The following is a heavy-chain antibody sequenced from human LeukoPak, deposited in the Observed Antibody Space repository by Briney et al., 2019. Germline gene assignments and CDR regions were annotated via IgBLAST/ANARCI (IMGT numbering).Heavy chain of an antibody. CDR1: GFTFSSYG. D-gene: IGHD3-22*01. J-gene: IGHJ4*02. V-gene: IGHV3-30*02. Sequence: GGSLRLSCAASGFTFSSYGMHWVRQAPGKGLEWVTFIRYDGSNKYYADSVKGRFTISRDNSKNTLNLQMNSLRAEDTAVYYCAKDPTHYRVWDYYETIGLSYWGQGTLVTVSS. CDR2: IRYDGSNK. CDR3: AKDPTHYRVWDYYETIGLSY.